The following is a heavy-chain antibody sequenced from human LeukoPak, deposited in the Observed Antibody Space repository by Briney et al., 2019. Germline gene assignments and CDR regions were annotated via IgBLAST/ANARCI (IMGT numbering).Heavy chain of an antibody. CDR3: ARNFEDYSSGWYYFDY. D-gene: IGHD6-19*01. CDR2: ISWHSGSI. CDR1: GFPFDDYA. J-gene: IGHJ4*02. V-gene: IGHV3-9*01. Sequence: GRSLRLSCAASGFPFDDYAMHWVRQAPGKGLEWVSGISWHSGSIGYADSVKGRFTISRDNAKNSLYLQMNSLRAEDTAVYYCARNFEDYSSGWYYFDYWGQGTLVTVSS.